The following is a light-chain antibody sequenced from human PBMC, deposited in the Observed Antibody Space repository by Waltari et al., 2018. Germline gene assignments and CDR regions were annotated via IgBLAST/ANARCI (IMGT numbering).Light chain of an antibody. V-gene: IGLV1-51*01. CDR1: PSNLAHNY. CDR2: DNN. Sequence: QSVLTQPPSVSAAAGQKITISCSGRPSNLAHNYASWYQQVPGTAPKVLIYDNNKRPSGIPDRFSGSKSGTSATLGITGLQTGDEADYYCGTWDSRLSTVVLGGGTKLTVL. J-gene: IGLJ2*01. CDR3: GTWDSRLSTVV.